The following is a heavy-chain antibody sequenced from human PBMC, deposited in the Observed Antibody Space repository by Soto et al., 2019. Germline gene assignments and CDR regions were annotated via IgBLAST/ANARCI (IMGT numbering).Heavy chain of an antibody. CDR3: AALCRVQIRWRTFDY. CDR1: GFTFTSSA. D-gene: IGHD1-1*01. Sequence: VASVKVSCKASGFTFTSSAVQWVRQARGQRLEWIGWIVVGSGNTNYAQKFQERVTITRDMSTSTAYMEMSSLRSEDTAVYYCAALCRVQIRWRTFDYCGQRSLVTVSS. CDR2: IVVGSGNT. J-gene: IGHJ4*02. V-gene: IGHV1-58*01.